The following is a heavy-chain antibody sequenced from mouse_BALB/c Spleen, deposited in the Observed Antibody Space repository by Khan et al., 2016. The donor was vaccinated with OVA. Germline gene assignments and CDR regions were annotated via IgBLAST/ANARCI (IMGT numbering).Heavy chain of an antibody. CDR3: ASSYYYGSSDYAMDD. J-gene: IGHJ4*01. Sequence: QVQLKQSGAELAKPGASVKMSCKASGYTFTSYWMHWVKQRPGQGLEWIGYINPSTGYTEYNQKFKDKATLTADKSSSTAYLQLSSLTSDDSAVYYCASSYYYGSSDYAMDDWCQGASVTVSS. V-gene: IGHV1-7*01. CDR2: INPSTGYT. CDR1: GYTFTSYW. D-gene: IGHD1-1*01.